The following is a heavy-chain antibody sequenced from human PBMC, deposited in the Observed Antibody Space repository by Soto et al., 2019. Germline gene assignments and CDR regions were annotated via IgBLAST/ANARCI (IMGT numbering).Heavy chain of an antibody. CDR2: IRSSGTYI. D-gene: IGHD3-22*01. Sequence: GGSLRLSCAASGFTFSTYTMNWVRQAPGKGLEWVSSIRSSGTYINYADSLKGRFTISRDNAKNSLYLQMNSLRAEDTAVYYCATVHVRPDCDSSGYYYWGQGTLVTVSS. CDR1: GFTFSTYT. CDR3: ATVHVRPDCDSSGYYY. V-gene: IGHV3-21*01. J-gene: IGHJ4*02.